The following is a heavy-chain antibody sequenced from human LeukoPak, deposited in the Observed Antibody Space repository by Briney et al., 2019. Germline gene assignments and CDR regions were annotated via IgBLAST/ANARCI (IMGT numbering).Heavy chain of an antibody. J-gene: IGHJ4*02. CDR2: INHSGST. CDR1: GGSFSGYY. D-gene: IGHD6-19*01. V-gene: IGHV4-34*01. Sequence: SETLSLTCAVYGGSFSGYYWSWIRQPPGKGLEWIGEINHSGSTNYNPSLKSRVTISVDTSKNQFSLKLSSVTAADTAVYYCARGRTNSSGWPVDYWGQGTLVTVSS. CDR3: ARGRTNSSGWPVDY.